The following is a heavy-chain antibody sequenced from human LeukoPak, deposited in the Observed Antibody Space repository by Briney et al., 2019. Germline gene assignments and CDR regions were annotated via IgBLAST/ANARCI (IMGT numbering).Heavy chain of an antibody. J-gene: IGHJ4*02. V-gene: IGHV1-2*06. CDR1: GYTFTGYY. CDR2: INPNSGGT. Sequence: ASVKVSCKASGYTFTGYYIHWVRQAPGQGLEWMGRINPNSGGTNYAQKFQGRVTMTRDTSISTAYMELSRLTSDDTAVYYCAREENCSGGSCYYYWGQGTLVTVSS. CDR3: AREENCSGGSCYYY. D-gene: IGHD2-15*01.